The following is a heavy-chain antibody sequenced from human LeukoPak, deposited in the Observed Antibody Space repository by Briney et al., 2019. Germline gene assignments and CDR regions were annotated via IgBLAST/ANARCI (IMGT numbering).Heavy chain of an antibody. J-gene: IGHJ4*02. D-gene: IGHD6-6*01. CDR1: GGTFSSYA. CDR2: IIPIFGTA. CDR3: ARSSIAARHSFDY. Sequence: SVKVSCKASGGTFSSYAISWVRRAPGQGLEWMGGIIPIFGTANYAQKFQGRVTITTDESTSTAYMELSSLRSEDTAVYYCARSSIAARHSFDYWGQGTLVTVSS. V-gene: IGHV1-69*05.